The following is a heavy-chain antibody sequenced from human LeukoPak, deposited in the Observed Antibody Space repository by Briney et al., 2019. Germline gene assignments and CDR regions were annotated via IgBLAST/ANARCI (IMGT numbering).Heavy chain of an antibody. V-gene: IGHV3-48*03. CDR1: GFTFSSYE. CDR3: ARAYSGRYGLGYYYMDV. D-gene: IGHD1-26*01. Sequence: SGGSLRLSCAASGFTFSSYEMNWVRQAPGKGPEWVSYISSSGSTIYYADSVKGRFTTSRYNAKNPLYLQMNSLRADDTAVYYCARAYSGRYGLGYYYMDVWGKGTTVTISS. J-gene: IGHJ6*03. CDR2: ISSSGSTI.